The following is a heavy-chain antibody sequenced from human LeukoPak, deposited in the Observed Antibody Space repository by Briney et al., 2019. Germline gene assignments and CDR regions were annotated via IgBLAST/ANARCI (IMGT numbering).Heavy chain of an antibody. J-gene: IGHJ5*02. CDR2: IIPIFGTA. CDR3: ARWDAHYYEGDNWFDP. Sequence: SVKVSCKASGGTFSSYAISWVRQAPGQGLEWMGGIIPIFGTANYAQKSQDRVTITADESTGTAYMELSSLTSEDTAMYYCARWDAHYYEGDNWFDPWGQGTLVTVSS. D-gene: IGHD3-16*01. V-gene: IGHV1-69*13. CDR1: GGTFSSYA.